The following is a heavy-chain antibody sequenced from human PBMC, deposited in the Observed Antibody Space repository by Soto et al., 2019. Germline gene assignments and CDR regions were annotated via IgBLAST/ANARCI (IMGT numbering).Heavy chain of an antibody. J-gene: IGHJ3*02. CDR1: GGLFSGYY. CDR3: AREAVDTAQDAFDI. CDR2: INHSGRT. Sequence: SETLSLTCAVHGGLFSGYYWTWIRQPPGKGLEWIGEINHSGRTNYNPSLKSRVTVSIDTSKNQFSLKLSSVTAADTAVYYCAREAVDTAQDAFDIWGQGTMVTVSS. D-gene: IGHD5-18*01. V-gene: IGHV4-34*01.